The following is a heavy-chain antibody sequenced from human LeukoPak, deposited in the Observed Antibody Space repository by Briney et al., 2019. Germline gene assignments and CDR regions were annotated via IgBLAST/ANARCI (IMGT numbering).Heavy chain of an antibody. CDR2: INHSGST. D-gene: IGHD3-10*01. Sequence: GALRLSCAASGFTFSTYGMSWVRQAPGKGLEWIGEINHSGSTNYNPSLRTRVTISVDTSKNQFSLKMTSVTVADTAIYYCAARGEYSGSGTRWGQGALVTVSS. V-gene: IGHV4-34*08. CDR1: GFTFSTYG. J-gene: IGHJ4*02. CDR3: AARGEYSGSGTR.